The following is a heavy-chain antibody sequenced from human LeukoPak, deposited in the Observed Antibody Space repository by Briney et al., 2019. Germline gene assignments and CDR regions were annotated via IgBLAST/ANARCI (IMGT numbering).Heavy chain of an antibody. CDR2: ISNSSSYI. CDR3: ARGFDYGTLPGPY. Sequence: GGSLRLSCAASGFTFSSYSMHWVRQAPGKGLEWVSSISNSSSYIYYADSVKGRFTISRDNAKNSLYLQMNSLRAEDTALYYCARGFDYGTLPGPYWGPGTLFIVSS. D-gene: IGHD3-9*01. CDR1: GFTFSSYS. V-gene: IGHV3-21*01. J-gene: IGHJ4*02.